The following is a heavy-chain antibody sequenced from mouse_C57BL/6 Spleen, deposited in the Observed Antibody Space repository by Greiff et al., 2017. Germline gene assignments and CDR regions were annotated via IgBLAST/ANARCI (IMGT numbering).Heavy chain of an antibody. Sequence: QVQLQQPGAELVKPGASVKMSCKASGYTFTSYWITWVKQRPGQGLEWIGDIYPGSGSTNYNEKFKSKATLTVDTSTSTAYMQLSSLTSEDSAVYYCARGRVTTVVATDFDYWGKGTTLTFSS. CDR1: GYTFTSYW. CDR2: IYPGSGST. D-gene: IGHD1-1*01. J-gene: IGHJ2*01. V-gene: IGHV1-55*01. CDR3: ARGRVTTVVATDFDY.